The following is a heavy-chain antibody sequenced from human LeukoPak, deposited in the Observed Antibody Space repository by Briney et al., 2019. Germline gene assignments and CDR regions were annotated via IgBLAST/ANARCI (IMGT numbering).Heavy chain of an antibody. J-gene: IGHJ4*02. CDR2: ISYDGSNK. V-gene: IGHV3-30-3*01. Sequence: GGSLRLSCAASGFTFRHYAMHWVRQAPGKGLEWVAVISYDGSNKYYADSVKGQFTISRDNSKNTLFLQMNSLRAEDTAVYYCARENYGDHYFDYWGQGTLVTVSS. CDR1: GFTFRHYA. D-gene: IGHD4-17*01. CDR3: ARENYGDHYFDY.